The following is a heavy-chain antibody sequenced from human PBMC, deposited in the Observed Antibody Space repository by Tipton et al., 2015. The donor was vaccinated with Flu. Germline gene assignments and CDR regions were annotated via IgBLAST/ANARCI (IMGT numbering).Heavy chain of an antibody. CDR1: GDSITSGNYY. V-gene: IGHV4-61*02. D-gene: IGHD3-22*01. J-gene: IGHJ5*02. CDR2: VSSSGST. Sequence: TLSPTCTVPGDSITSGNYYWTWIRQSAGKGPEWIGRVSSSGSTRYNPSLKGRATISLDMSRNQFALKLISVTAADTAVYYCTGGTIYYDSRGFEYYRFGPWGQGSLVSVSS. CDR3: TGGTIYYDSRGFEYYRFGP.